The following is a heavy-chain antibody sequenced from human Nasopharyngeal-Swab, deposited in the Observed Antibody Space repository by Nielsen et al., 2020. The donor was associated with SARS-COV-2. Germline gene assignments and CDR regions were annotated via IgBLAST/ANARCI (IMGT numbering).Heavy chain of an antibody. CDR3: ARGRVADGAFDI. CDR1: GYTFTTYS. J-gene: IGHJ3*02. Sequence: ASVKVSCKASGYTFTTYSISWVRQAPGQGLEWMGWISTYNGQTDYAQRLQGRVTMTTDTSTATAYMALRTLKSDDTAVYYCARGRVADGAFDIWGQGTMVTVSS. D-gene: IGHD3-3*01. V-gene: IGHV1-18*01. CDR2: ISTYNGQT.